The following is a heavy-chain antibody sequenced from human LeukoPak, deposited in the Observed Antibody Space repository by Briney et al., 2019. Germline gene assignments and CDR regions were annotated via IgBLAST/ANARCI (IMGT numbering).Heavy chain of an antibody. CDR2: MWYNGSDK. Sequence: GGSLRLSCAASGFTFSSYGMHWIRQAPGKGLEWVAVMWYNGSDKYYADSVKGRFTISRDNAKNSLYLQMNSLRAEDTAVYYCARAGIAAAGTYFDYWGQGTLVTVSS. D-gene: IGHD6-13*01. J-gene: IGHJ4*02. V-gene: IGHV3-33*03. CDR3: ARAGIAAAGTYFDY. CDR1: GFTFSSYG.